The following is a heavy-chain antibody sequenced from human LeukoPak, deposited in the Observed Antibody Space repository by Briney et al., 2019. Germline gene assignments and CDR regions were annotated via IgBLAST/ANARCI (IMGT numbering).Heavy chain of an antibody. D-gene: IGHD1-26*01. CDR3: ASTSGGYPGDAFDI. CDR2: IYYSGST. CDR1: GGSISSYY. J-gene: IGHJ3*02. Sequence: SETLSLTCTVSGGSISSYYWSWIRQPPGKGLEWIGYIYYSGSTYYNPSLKSRVTISVDTSKNQFSLKLSSVTAADTAVYYCASTSGGYPGDAFDIWGQGTMVTVSS. V-gene: IGHV4-59*06.